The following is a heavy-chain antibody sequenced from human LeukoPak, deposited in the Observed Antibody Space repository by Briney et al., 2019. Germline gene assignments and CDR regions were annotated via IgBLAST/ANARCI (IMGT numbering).Heavy chain of an antibody. CDR3: AREGIAVAGMNYYYYYYMDV. CDR2: ISAYNGNT. V-gene: IGHV1-18*01. Sequence: ASVKVSCKASGYTFTSYGISWVRQAPGQGLEWMGWISAYNGNTNYAQKLQGRVTMTTGTSTSTAYMELRSLRSDDTAVYYCAREGIAVAGMNYYYYYYMDVWGKGTTVTISS. CDR1: GYTFTSYG. J-gene: IGHJ6*03. D-gene: IGHD6-19*01.